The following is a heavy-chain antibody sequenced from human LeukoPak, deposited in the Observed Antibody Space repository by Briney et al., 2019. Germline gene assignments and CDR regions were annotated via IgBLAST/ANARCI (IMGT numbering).Heavy chain of an antibody. J-gene: IGHJ3*02. D-gene: IGHD1-26*01. V-gene: IGHV1-69*04. CDR3: ARDDRQWEPDDAFDI. CDR1: GGTFSSYT. Sequence: SVKVSCKASGGTFSSYTISWVRQAPGQGLEWMGRIIPILGIASYAQKFQGRVTITADKSTSTAYMELSSLRSEDTAVYYCARDDRQWEPDDAFDIWGQGTMVTVSS. CDR2: IIPILGIA.